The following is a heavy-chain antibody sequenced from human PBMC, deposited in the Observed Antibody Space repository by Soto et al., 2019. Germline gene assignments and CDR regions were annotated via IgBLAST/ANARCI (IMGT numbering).Heavy chain of an antibody. CDR1: GIRFTSSW. J-gene: IGHJ1*01. Sequence: ESGGGLVQPGGSLRLSCAASGIRFTSSWMSWVRQAPGKGLEWVAHINQDGNQKYYVDSAKGRFTISRDNAKTSLYLQMNSLRDEDTAVFYCVSWADAADEDFFHHWGQGTLVTVSS. CDR3: VSWADAADEDFFHH. D-gene: IGHD3-16*01. CDR2: INQDGNQK. V-gene: IGHV3-7*01.